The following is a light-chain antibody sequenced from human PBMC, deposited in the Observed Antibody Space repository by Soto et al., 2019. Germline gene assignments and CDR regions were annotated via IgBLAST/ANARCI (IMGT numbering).Light chain of an antibody. CDR3: QQYNSYSPT. CDR1: QSISSW. CDR2: DAS. Sequence: DIQMTQSPSTLSASVGDRVTITCRASQSISSWLAWYQQKPGKAPKLLIYDASSLESGVPSRFSGSGSGTKSTLTISSLQPDDFATYYCQQYNSYSPTFGQGTKVEIK. V-gene: IGKV1-5*01. J-gene: IGKJ1*01.